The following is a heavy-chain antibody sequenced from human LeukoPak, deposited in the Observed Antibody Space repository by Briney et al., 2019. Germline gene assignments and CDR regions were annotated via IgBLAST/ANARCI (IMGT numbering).Heavy chain of an antibody. CDR1: GGTFSSYA. D-gene: IGHD5-12*01. CDR3: ARGGATIPLYYFDY. Sequence: SVKVSCKASGGTFSSYAISWVRQAPGQELVWMGGIIPIFGTANYAQKFQGRVTITTDESTSTAYMELSSLRSEDTAVYYCARGGATIPLYYFDYWGQGTLVTVSS. V-gene: IGHV1-69*05. J-gene: IGHJ4*02. CDR2: IIPIFGTA.